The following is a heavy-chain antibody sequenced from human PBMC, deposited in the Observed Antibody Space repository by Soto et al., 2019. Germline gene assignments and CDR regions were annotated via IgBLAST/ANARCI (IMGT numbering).Heavy chain of an antibody. CDR1: GYTFLDFY. J-gene: IGHJ4*02. CDR2: INPSGGGT. D-gene: IGHD3-3*02. CDR3: ARDKPFSACY. V-gene: IGHV1-46*01. Sequence: QVQLVQSGTEVKKPGASVKVSCKASGYTFLDFYIHWVRQAPGQGLEWMGFINPSGGGTTYAQQFQGRLTMTRATSTSTVYMELISLRSEDTAIYYCARDKPFSACYWGQGTLVT.